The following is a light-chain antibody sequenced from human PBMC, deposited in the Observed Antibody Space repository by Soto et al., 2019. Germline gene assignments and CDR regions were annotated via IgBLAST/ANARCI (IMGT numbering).Light chain of an antibody. CDR1: QSVSSY. CDR3: QQYISSPRT. Sequence: EFVLTQSPGTLSLSPGERATLSCRASQSVSSYLAWYQQKPGQAPRLLIYGASSRATGIPDRFSGSGSGTDFTLTISRLEPEDFAVYYCQQYISSPRTFGQGTKVDIK. CDR2: GAS. J-gene: IGKJ1*01. V-gene: IGKV3-20*01.